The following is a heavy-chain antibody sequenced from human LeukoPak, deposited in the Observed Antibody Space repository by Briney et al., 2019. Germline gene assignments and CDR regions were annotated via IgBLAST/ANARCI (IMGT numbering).Heavy chain of an antibody. Sequence: SETLSLTCTVSGGSLSSHYWTWVRQSPGKGLEWIGDISNSGSTNYNPSLKSRVTISVDTSKNQFSLKLSSVTAADTAVYYCARAPGHCSGGSCDYYYYYHGMDVWGQGTTVTVSS. CDR3: ARAPGHCSGGSCDYYYYYHGMDV. V-gene: IGHV4-59*11. CDR2: ISNSGST. J-gene: IGHJ6*02. D-gene: IGHD2-15*01. CDR1: GGSLSSHY.